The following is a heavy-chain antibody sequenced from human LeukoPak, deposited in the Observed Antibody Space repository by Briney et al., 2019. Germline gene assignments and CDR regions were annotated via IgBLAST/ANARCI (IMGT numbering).Heavy chain of an antibody. D-gene: IGHD4-11*01. V-gene: IGHV3-30-3*01. J-gene: IGHJ4*02. Sequence: GRSLRLSCAASGFTFSSYAMHWVRQAPGKGLEWVAVISYDGGNKYYADSVKGRFTISRGNSKNTLYLQMNSLRAEDTAVYYCARDRAIHGTTPDLDYWGQGTLVTVSS. CDR2: ISYDGGNK. CDR3: ARDRAIHGTTPDLDY. CDR1: GFTFSSYA.